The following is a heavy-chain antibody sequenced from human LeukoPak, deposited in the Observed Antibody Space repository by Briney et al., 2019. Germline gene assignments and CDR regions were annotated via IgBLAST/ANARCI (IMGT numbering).Heavy chain of an antibody. CDR3: ARHGYCSASSCPGNWFDP. Sequence: SETLSLTCAVYGGSFSGYYWSWIRQPPGKGLEWIGEINDSRSTNYKPSLKSRVTISVDTSENQFSLKLSSVTAADTAVYYCARHGYCSASSCPGNWFDPWDQGTLVTVSP. J-gene: IGHJ5*02. CDR1: GGSFSGYY. V-gene: IGHV4-34*01. D-gene: IGHD2-2*01. CDR2: INDSRST.